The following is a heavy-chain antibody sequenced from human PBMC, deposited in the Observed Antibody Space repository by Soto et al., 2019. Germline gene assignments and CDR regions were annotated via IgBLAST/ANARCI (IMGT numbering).Heavy chain of an antibody. D-gene: IGHD1-26*01. Sequence: TLSLTCTVSGASITFGGYSWSWIRQTPGKGLEWIGYINHLETTFYNPSFESRLTLSIDRAKNQFSLKLHSMSAADRAVYFCARGGGSDSFDYWGQGILVTVSS. CDR2: INHLETT. J-gene: IGHJ4*02. CDR3: ARGGGSDSFDY. CDR1: GASITFGGYS. V-gene: IGHV4-30-2*01.